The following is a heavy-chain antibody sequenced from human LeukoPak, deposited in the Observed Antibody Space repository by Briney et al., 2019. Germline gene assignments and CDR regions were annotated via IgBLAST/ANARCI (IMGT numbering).Heavy chain of an antibody. Sequence: GGSLRLSCAASGFTFSSYAMSWVRQAPGKGLEWVSAISGSGGSTYYADSVKGRFTISRDNSKNTLYLQMNSLRAEDTALYYCARGGIGARPFDYWGQGTLVTVSS. CDR3: ARGGIGARPFDY. CDR2: ISGSGGST. CDR1: GFTFSSYA. D-gene: IGHD6-6*01. J-gene: IGHJ4*02. V-gene: IGHV3-23*01.